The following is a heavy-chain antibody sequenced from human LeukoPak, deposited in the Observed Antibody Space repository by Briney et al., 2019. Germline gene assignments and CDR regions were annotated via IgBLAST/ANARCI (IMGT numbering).Heavy chain of an antibody. CDR2: IIPIFGTA. Sequence: SVKVSCKASGGTFSSSAISWVRQAPGQGLEWMGGIIPIFGTANYAQKFQGRVTITTDESTSTAYMELSSLRSEDTAVYYCARGYDYGDYAIGYWGQGTLVTVSS. CDR3: ARGYDYGDYAIGY. J-gene: IGHJ4*02. V-gene: IGHV1-69*05. CDR1: GGTFSSSA. D-gene: IGHD4-17*01.